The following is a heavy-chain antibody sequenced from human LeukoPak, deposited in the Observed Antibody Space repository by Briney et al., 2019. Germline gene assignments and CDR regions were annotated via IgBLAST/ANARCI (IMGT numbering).Heavy chain of an antibody. Sequence: ASVKVSCKASGYTFTGYYMHWVRQAPGQGLEWMGWINPNSGGTNYAQKFQGRVTMTRDTSISTAYMEPSRLRSDDTAVYYCARDLRNDYYYYGMDVWGQGTTVTVSS. V-gene: IGHV1-2*02. D-gene: IGHD1-14*01. CDR3: ARDLRNDYYYYGMDV. CDR1: GYTFTGYY. J-gene: IGHJ6*02. CDR2: INPNSGGT.